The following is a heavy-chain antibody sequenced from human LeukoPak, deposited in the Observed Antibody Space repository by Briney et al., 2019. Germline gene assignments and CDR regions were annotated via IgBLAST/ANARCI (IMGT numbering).Heavy chain of an antibody. J-gene: IGHJ5*02. CDR2: ISYSGST. CDR1: GGSISSGSYY. D-gene: IGHD6-13*01. Sequence: SETLSLTCTVSGGSISSGSYYWSWIRQPAGKGLEWIGSISYSGSTYYNPSLKSRVTMPVDTSKNQFSQKLSSVTAADTAVYYCARHIRKRGIAASGTPGRFVPWGQGTLVTVSS. V-gene: IGHV4-39*01. CDR3: ARHIRKRGIAASGTPGRFVP.